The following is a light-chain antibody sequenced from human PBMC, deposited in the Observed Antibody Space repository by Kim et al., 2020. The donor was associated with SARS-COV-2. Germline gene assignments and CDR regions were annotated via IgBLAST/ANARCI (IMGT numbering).Light chain of an antibody. CDR1: NIGGHS. CDR3: QVWDTDTDDYV. CDR2: YDS. Sequence: APGQTARITCGGNNIGGHSLHWYQQKPGQAPVLVIYYDSDRPSGIPERFSGSKAATTATLTINRVEAGDEADYYCQVWDTDTDDYVFGTGTKVTVL. J-gene: IGLJ1*01. V-gene: IGLV3-21*01.